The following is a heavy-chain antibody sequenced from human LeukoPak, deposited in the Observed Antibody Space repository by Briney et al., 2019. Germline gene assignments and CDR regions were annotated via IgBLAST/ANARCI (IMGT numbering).Heavy chain of an antibody. CDR3: VRIPNGANFPNWFDP. D-gene: IGHD4/OR15-4a*01. V-gene: IGHV3-21*01. CDR1: GFTFSSYS. Sequence: GGSLRLSCAASGFTFSSYSMNWVRQAPGKGLEWVSSISSSSSYIYYADSVKGRFTISRDNTRNSLYLQMDSLRVEDTAIYYCVRIPNGANFPNWFDPWGQGTLVTVSS. CDR2: ISSSSSYI. J-gene: IGHJ5*02.